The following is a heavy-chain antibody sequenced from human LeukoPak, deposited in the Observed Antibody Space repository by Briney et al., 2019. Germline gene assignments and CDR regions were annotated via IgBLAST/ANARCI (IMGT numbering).Heavy chain of an antibody. V-gene: IGHV3-30*18. Sequence: GRSLRLSCAASGFTFSSYGMHWVRQAPGKGLEWVAVISYDGSNKYYADSVKGRFTISRDNSKNTLYLQMNSLRAEDTAVYYCAKQPGEYQLLTYFDFWGQGTLVTVSS. CDR3: AKQPGEYQLLTYFDF. D-gene: IGHD2-2*01. CDR2: ISYDGSNK. J-gene: IGHJ4*02. CDR1: GFTFSSYG.